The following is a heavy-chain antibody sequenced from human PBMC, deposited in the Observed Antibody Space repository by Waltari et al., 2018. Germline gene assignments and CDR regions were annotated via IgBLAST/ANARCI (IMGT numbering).Heavy chain of an antibody. CDR1: GPSIVSFTYY. CDR2: ICTAGNT. D-gene: IGHD3-3*01. Sequence: QLQLQASGPGLVKPSATLSLTCTASGPSIVSFTYYRAWIRQPPGRWPEWIGTICTAGNTYYNPSLKSRVTLSVDTSKNKFSLKLTSVTAADTAVYFCARRIWTQKYFDYWGQGTLLIVSS. CDR3: ARRIWTQKYFDY. J-gene: IGHJ4*02. V-gene: IGHV4-39*01.